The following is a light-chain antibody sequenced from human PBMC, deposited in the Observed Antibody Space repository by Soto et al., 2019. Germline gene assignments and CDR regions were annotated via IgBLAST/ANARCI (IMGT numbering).Light chain of an antibody. CDR1: NSNIGNNY. V-gene: IGLV1-51*01. Sequence: QSVLTQPPSVSAAPEQKVTISCSGSNSNIGNNYVSWYQQLPGTAPRLLIYDNNKRPSGIPDRFSGSKSGTSATLGITGLETGDEADYYCGTWDSSLSAVVFGGGTKLTVL. CDR2: DNN. J-gene: IGLJ3*02. CDR3: GTWDSSLSAVV.